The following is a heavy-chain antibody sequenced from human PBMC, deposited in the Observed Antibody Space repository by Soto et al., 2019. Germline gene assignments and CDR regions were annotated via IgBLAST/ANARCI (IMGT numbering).Heavy chain of an antibody. CDR1: GXTFSSYE. CDR3: ARGYMVDAFDI. J-gene: IGHJ3*02. D-gene: IGHD2-8*01. CDR2: IISSGSTI. V-gene: IGHV3-48*03. Sequence: GSLRLSCAASGXTFSSYEMNWVRQAPGKGLELVSYIISSGSTIYYADSVKGRFTISRDNAKNSLYLQMNRIRAEDTAVYYCARGYMVDAFDIWGQGTMGTVS.